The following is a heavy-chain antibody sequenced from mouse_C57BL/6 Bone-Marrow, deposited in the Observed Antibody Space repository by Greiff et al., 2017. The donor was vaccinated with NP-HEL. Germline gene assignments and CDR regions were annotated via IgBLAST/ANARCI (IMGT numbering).Heavy chain of an antibody. J-gene: IGHJ2*01. V-gene: IGHV1-50*01. D-gene: IGHD1-1*01. CDR1: GYTFTSYW. CDR2: IDPSDSYT. CDR3: ARGTVVAPYYFDY. Sequence: VQLVESGAELVKPGASVKLSCKASGYTFTSYWMQWVKQRPGQGLEWIGEIDPSDSYTNYNQKFKGKATLTVDTSSSTAYMQLSSLTSEDSAVYYCARGTVVAPYYFDYWGQGTTLTVSS.